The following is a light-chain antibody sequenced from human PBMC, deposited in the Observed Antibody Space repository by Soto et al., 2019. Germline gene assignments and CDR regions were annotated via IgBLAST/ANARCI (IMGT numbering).Light chain of an antibody. J-gene: IGKJ2*01. Sequence: DIQMTQSPSTLSASVGDRVTITCRASQSISSWLAWYQQKPGKAPKLLIYDASSLESGVPSRFSGSGSGTEFTLTISSLQRDDFATYYCQQYTSYLYTFGQGTKLEIK. CDR3: QQYTSYLYT. V-gene: IGKV1-5*01. CDR1: QSISSW. CDR2: DAS.